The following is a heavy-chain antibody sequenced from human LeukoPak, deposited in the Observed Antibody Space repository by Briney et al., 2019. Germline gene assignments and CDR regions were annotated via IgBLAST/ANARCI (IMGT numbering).Heavy chain of an antibody. J-gene: IGHJ6*02. CDR1: GGSFSGYY. CDR3: ARAGVLLWFGELLVPATVSMDV. V-gene: IGHV4-34*01. D-gene: IGHD3-10*01. CDR2: INHSGST. Sequence: PSETLSVTCAVYGGSFSGYYWSWIRQPPGKGLQWIGEINHSGSTNYNPALKSRVTISVDTSKTQFSLKLSSVTAEDPAVYYCARAGVLLWFGELLVPATVSMDVWGQGTTVTVSS.